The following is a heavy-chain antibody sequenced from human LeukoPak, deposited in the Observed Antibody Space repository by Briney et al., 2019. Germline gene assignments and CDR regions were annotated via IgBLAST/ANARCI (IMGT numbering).Heavy chain of an antibody. CDR1: GDSVSSNSAA. Sequence: SQTLSLTCAISGDSVSSNSAAWNWISQSPSRGLEWLGRTYYRYKWYNDYAVSVKSRITINPDTSKNQCSLQMNSVTPEDTAVYYCARSFPPTTTDWYFDLWGRGTLVTVSS. J-gene: IGHJ2*01. D-gene: IGHD4-17*01. CDR3: ARSFPPTTTDWYFDL. CDR2: TYYRYKWYN. V-gene: IGHV6-1*01.